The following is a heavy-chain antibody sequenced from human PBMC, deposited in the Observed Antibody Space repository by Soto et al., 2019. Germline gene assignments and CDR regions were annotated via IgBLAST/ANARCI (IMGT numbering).Heavy chain of an antibody. CDR2: IYHSGST. J-gene: IGHJ6*02. D-gene: IGHD6-13*01. CDR1: GGSTSSSNW. V-gene: IGHV4-4*02. CDR3: AREGGAAAGRLYYYYGMDV. Sequence: PSETLSLTCAVSGGSTSSSNWWSWVRQPPGKGLEWIGEIYHSGSTNYNPSLKSRVTISVDKSKNQFSLKLSSVTAADTAVYYCAREGGAAAGRLYYYYGMDVWGQGTTVTVSS.